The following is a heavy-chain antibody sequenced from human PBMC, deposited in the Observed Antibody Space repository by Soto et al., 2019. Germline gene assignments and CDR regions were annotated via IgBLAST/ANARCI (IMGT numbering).Heavy chain of an antibody. J-gene: IGHJ3*02. CDR3: AKDRPDYYDSSGDDAFDI. CDR1: GFTFSSYA. V-gene: IGHV3-23*01. Sequence: GGSLRLSCVASGFTFSSYAMSWVRQAPGKGLEWVSAISGSGGSTYYADSVKGRFTISRDNSKNTLYLQMNSLRAEDTAVYYCAKDRPDYYDSSGDDAFDIWGQGRRGTVSS. D-gene: IGHD3-22*01. CDR2: ISGSGGST.